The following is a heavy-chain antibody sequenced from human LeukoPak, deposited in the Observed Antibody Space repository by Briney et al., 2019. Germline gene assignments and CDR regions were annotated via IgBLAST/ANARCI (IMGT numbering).Heavy chain of an antibody. J-gene: IGHJ4*02. V-gene: IGHV3-66*02. CDR2: IYSGGST. CDR1: GFTVSSNY. CDR3: ARDPSRARDGYNSVDY. D-gene: IGHD5-24*01. Sequence: GGSLRLSCAASGFTVSSNYMSWVRRAPGKGPEWVSVIYSGGSTYYADSVKGRFTISRDNSKNTLYLQMNSLRAEDTAVYYCARDPSRARDGYNSVDYWGQGTLVTVSS.